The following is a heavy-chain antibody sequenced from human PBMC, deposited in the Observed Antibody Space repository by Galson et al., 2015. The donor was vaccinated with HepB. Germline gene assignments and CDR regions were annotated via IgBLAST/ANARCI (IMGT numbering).Heavy chain of an antibody. V-gene: IGHV3-43D*03. D-gene: IGHD5-24*01. CDR2: ISWDGGST. J-gene: IGHJ4*02. Sequence: SLRLSCAASGFTFDDYAMHWVRQAPGKGLEWVSLISWDGGSTYYADSVKGRFTISRDNSKNSLYLQMNSLRAEDTALYYCAKDIGWLQFALDYWGQGTLVTVSS. CDR3: AKDIGWLQFALDY. CDR1: GFTFDDYA.